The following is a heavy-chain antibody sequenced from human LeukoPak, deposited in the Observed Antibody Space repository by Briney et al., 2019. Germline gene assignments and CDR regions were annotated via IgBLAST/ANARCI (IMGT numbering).Heavy chain of an antibody. CDR1: GFTFSSYW. CDR3: ARDYSSSWDTGGFDY. Sequence: GGSLRLSCAASGFTFSSYWMPWVRQAPGKGLVWVSRINSDGSSTSYADSVRGRFTISRDNAKNTLYLQMNSLRAEDTAVYYCARDYSSSWDTGGFDYWGQGTLVTVSS. D-gene: IGHD6-13*01. J-gene: IGHJ4*02. CDR2: INSDGSST. V-gene: IGHV3-74*01.